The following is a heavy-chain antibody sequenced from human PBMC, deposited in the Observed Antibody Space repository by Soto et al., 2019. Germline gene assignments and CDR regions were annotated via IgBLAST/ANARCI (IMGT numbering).Heavy chain of an antibody. V-gene: IGHV4-59*01. CDR2: MFHSGRT. Sequence: SETMSLTCTVSGDSISSYFWTWIRQPPGKALEWIGYMFHSGRTNYNPSLTSRVTMSADTSNNQFSLTLTSVTAADTAVYYCAKAVKYYDSTGYDAFAVWGQGIMVTVSS. J-gene: IGHJ3*01. D-gene: IGHD3-22*01. CDR3: AKAVKYYDSTGYDAFAV. CDR1: GDSISSYF.